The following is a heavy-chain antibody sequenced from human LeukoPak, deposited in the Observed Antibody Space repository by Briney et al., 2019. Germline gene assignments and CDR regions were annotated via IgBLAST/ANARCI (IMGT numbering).Heavy chain of an antibody. CDR3: AKLGIAAAGPFDY. CDR2: ISGRGETT. CDR1: GFNFRGCA. V-gene: IGHV3-23*01. J-gene: IGHJ4*02. Sequence: GGSLRLSCAASGFNFRGCAMSWVRQGPGKGLEWVAGISGRGETTFYADSVKGRFTISRDNSKNTLYLQMNSLRAEDTAVYYCAKLGIAAAGPFDYWGQGTLVTVSS. D-gene: IGHD6-13*01.